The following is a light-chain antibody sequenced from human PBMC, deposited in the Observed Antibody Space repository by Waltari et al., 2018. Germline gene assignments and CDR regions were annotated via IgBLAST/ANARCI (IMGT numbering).Light chain of an antibody. CDR1: SSDFGSYNL. CDR2: EGT. CDR3: CSYAGSSWV. V-gene: IGLV2-23*01. J-gene: IGLJ3*02. Sequence: QSALTQPASVSGSPGQSITISCTGTSSDFGSYNLVSWYQHPPDKAPKLMIYEGTKRPSGVSNRFSGSKSGNTASLTISGLQAEDEADYYCCSYAGSSWVFGGGTKLTVL.